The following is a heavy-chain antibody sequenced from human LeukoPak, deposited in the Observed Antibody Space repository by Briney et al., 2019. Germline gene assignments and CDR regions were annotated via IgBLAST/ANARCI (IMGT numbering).Heavy chain of an antibody. D-gene: IGHD2-8*02. Sequence: GASVKVSCKVSGYTLTELSMHWVRQAPGKGLEWMGRFDPEDGETIYAQEFQGRVTMTRDMSTSTVYMDLGSLRSEDTAVYYCARELHGTGSFDFWGQGALITVSS. CDR3: ARELHGTGSFDF. CDR2: FDPEDGET. V-gene: IGHV1-24*01. CDR1: GYTLTELS. J-gene: IGHJ4*02.